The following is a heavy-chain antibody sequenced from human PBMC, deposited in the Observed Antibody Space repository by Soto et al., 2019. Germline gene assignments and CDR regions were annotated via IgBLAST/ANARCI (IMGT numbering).Heavy chain of an antibody. J-gene: IGHJ5*02. CDR3: AREEAARIERWFDP. D-gene: IGHD6-6*01. CDR2: ISYSGST. V-gene: IGHV4-30-4*01. CDR1: GGSINTINNY. Sequence: PSETLSLTCTVSGGSINTINNYWSWIRQPPGKGLEWIGFISYSGSTDYNPSLMSRLTISLDTSTNRFSLKLTSVTAADTAVYYCAREEAARIERWFDPWGQGTLVTFSS.